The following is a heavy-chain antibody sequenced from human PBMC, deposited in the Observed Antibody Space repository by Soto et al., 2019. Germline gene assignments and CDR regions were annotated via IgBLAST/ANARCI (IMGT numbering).Heavy chain of an antibody. J-gene: IGHJ6*02. V-gene: IGHV3-30*18. CDR3: ANLYHRNLRSRLDDDYGMDV. CDR2: ISYDGSNK. CDR1: GFTFSSYG. Sequence: QVQLVESGGGVVQPGRSLRLSCAASGFTFSSYGMHWVRQAPGKGLEWVAVISYDGSNKYYADSVKGRFTISRDNSKNTMYLQMSRLSAEDTAVSYGANLYHRNLRSRLDDDYGMDVWGQGTTVTVSS. D-gene: IGHD6-13*01.